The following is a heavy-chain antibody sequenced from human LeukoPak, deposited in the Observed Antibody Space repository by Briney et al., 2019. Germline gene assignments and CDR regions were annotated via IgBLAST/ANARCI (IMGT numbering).Heavy chain of an antibody. V-gene: IGHV4-59*01. D-gene: IGHD6-19*01. CDR1: GGSISGYY. Sequence: SETLSLTCSVSGGSISGYYWSWIRQPPGKGLEWIGYIHYSGNTNYNPSLKSRVTRSVDTSKNQFSLKLSSVTAADTAVYYCARGFTQWLGLFDYWGEGTLVTVSS. J-gene: IGHJ4*02. CDR2: IHYSGNT. CDR3: ARGFTQWLGLFDY.